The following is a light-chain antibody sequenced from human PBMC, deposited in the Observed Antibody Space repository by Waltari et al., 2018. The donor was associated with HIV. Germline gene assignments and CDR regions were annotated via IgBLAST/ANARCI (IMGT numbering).Light chain of an antibody. CDR3: QHYVASPYS. CDR2: GAT. J-gene: IGKJ2*03. CDR1: QSITQNY. V-gene: IGKV3-20*01. Sequence: EIVLTQSPGTLSLSPGERATLSCRASQSITQNYLAWYQQKPGQAPRLVIYGATKRATGIPDRFSGSGSGTEFILTISRLEPEDFAVYHCQHYVASPYSFGQGTKREIK.